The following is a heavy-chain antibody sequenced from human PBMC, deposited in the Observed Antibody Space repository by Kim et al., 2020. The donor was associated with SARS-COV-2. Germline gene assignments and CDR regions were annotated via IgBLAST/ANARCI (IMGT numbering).Heavy chain of an antibody. J-gene: IGHJ6*04. Sequence: ASVKVSCKASGYTFTGYYMHWVRQAPGQGLEWMGWINPNSGGTNYAQKFQGRVTMTRDTSISTAYMELSRLRSDDTAVYYCARDVRGYSYGYGMDVWGKGTTVTVSS. CDR3: ARDVRGYSYGYGMDV. CDR1: GYTFTGYY. D-gene: IGHD5-18*01. V-gene: IGHV1-2*02. CDR2: INPNSGGT.